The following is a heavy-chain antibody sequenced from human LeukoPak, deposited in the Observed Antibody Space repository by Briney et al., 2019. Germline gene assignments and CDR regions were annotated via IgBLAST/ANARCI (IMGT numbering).Heavy chain of an antibody. CDR1: GYTFTSYY. J-gene: IGHJ4*02. Sequence: GASVKVSCKASGYTFTSYYMHWVRQAPGQGLEWMGIINPNGGSTSYAQKFQGRVTMTRDTSTSTVYMELSSLRSEDTAVYYCARLTAVDTAMASTDYWGQGTLVTVSS. D-gene: IGHD5-18*01. CDR3: ARLTAVDTAMASTDY. CDR2: INPNGGST. V-gene: IGHV1-46*01.